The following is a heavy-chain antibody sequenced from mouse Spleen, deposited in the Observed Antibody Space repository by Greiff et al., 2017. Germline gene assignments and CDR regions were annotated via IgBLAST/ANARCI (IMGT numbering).Heavy chain of an antibody. CDR2: IYPGNSDT. Sequence: VQLQQSGTVLARPGASVKMSCKTSGYTFTSYWMHWVKQRPGQGLEWIGAIYPGNSDTSYNQKFKGKAKLTAVTSASTAYMELSSLTNEDSAVYYCTREVLLLRYFDYWGQGTTLTVSS. V-gene: IGHV1-5*01. J-gene: IGHJ2*01. CDR3: TREVLLLRYFDY. CDR1: GYTFTSYW. D-gene: IGHD1-1*01.